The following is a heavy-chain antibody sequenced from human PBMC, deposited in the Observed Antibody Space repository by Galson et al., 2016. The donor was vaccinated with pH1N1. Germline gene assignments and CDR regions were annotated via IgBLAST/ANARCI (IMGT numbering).Heavy chain of an antibody. CDR3: AHRYDPSPAGDNWFEF. CDR1: GFSLSTGGVG. J-gene: IGHJ5*01. D-gene: IGHD3-22*01. V-gene: IGHV2-5*01. Sequence: PALVKPTQTLTLTCTFSGFSLSTGGVGVAWIRQPPGKALEWLAHLYWNDDKRYSPSLKNRLSITKDTSKNQVVLTTTNMDPVDTGTHYCAHRYDPSPAGDNWFEFWGQGTLVTVSS. CDR2: LYWNDDK.